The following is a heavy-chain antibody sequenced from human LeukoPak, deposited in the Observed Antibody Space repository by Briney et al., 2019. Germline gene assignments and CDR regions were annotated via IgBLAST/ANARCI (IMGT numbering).Heavy chain of an antibody. D-gene: IGHD3-10*01. CDR2: IYTSGST. V-gene: IGHV4-61*02. Sequence: SETLSLTCTVSGGFISSGSYYWSWIRQPAGKGLEWIGRIYTSGSTNYNPSLKSRVTISVDTSKNQFSLKLSSVTAADTAVYYCASLVVRGVARNWGQGTLVTVSS. CDR1: GGFISSGSYY. J-gene: IGHJ4*02. CDR3: ASLVVRGVARN.